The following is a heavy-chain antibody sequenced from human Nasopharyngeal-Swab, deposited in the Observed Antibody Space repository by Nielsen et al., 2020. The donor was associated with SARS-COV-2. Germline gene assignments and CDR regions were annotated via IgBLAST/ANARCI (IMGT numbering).Heavy chain of an antibody. CDR2: INPNSGGT. Sequence: ASVKVSCKASGYTFSSYYLHWVRQAPGQGLEWLGEINPNSGGTEYAQKFQGRVTMTSDMSISTAYMELSGLRSDDTAVYYCAREHPTTRASDYWGQGTLVTVSS. D-gene: IGHD4-11*01. J-gene: IGHJ4*02. CDR3: AREHPTTRASDY. CDR1: GYTFSSYY. V-gene: IGHV1-2*02.